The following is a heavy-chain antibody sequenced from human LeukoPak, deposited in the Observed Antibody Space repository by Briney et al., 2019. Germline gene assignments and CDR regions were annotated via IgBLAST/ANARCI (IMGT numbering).Heavy chain of an antibody. Sequence: GGSLRLSCAASGFTFSTYWMSWVRQAPGKGLEWVANIKQDGSEKYYVDSVKGRFTISRDNAENSLYLQMNSLRAEDTAMYYCARDSAGNDYWGQGTLVTVSP. V-gene: IGHV3-7*01. CDR3: ARDSAGNDY. CDR1: GFTFSTYW. D-gene: IGHD6-13*01. CDR2: IKQDGSEK. J-gene: IGHJ4*02.